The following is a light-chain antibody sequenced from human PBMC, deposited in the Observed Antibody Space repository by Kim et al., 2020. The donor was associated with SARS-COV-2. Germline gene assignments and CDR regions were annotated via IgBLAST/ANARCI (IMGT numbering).Light chain of an antibody. CDR3: TSYGGSNNLV. Sequence: GQSVTISCTGTSSDIGCYNYVSWYQQYPGKTPKILISDVSRRPSGVPDRFSGSKSGNTASLTVSGLQAEDEADYYCTSYGGSNNLVFGGGTQLTVL. CDR2: DVS. CDR1: SSDIGCYNY. V-gene: IGLV2-8*01. J-gene: IGLJ2*01.